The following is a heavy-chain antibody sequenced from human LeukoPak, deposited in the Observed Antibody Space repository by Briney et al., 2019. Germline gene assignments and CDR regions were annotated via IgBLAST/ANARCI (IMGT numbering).Heavy chain of an antibody. CDR2: ISSSSSYI. J-gene: IGHJ3*02. D-gene: IGHD3-10*01. Sequence: RGSLRLSCAASGFTFSSYSMNWVRQAPGKGLEWVSSISSSSSYIYYADSVKGRFTISRDNAKNSLYLQMNSLRAEDTAVYYCARARSGSHAFDIWGQGTMVTVSS. CDR1: GFTFSSYS. V-gene: IGHV3-21*01. CDR3: ARARSGSHAFDI.